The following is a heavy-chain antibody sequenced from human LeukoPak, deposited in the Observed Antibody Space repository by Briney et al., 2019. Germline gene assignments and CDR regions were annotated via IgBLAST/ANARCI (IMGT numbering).Heavy chain of an antibody. D-gene: IGHD3-16*02. CDR1: GFTFSSYG. V-gene: IGHV4-39*01. CDR3: ARHLLRLGELSFYFDY. Sequence: PGGSLRLSCAASGFTFSSYGMSWVRQAPGKGLEWIGSIYYSGSTYYNPSLKSRVTISVDTSKNQFSLKLSSVTAADTAVYYCARHLLRLGELSFYFDYWGQGTLVTVSS. CDR2: IYYSGST. J-gene: IGHJ4*02.